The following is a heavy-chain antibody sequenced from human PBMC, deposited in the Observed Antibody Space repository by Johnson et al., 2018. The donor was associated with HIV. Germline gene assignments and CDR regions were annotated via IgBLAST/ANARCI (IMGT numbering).Heavy chain of an antibody. V-gene: IGHV3-23*04. CDR3: ASSSRASFIMITFGGDAFDI. J-gene: IGHJ3*02. Sequence: VQLVESGGGLVQPGGSLRLSCAASGFTFSSYAMSWVRQAPGKGLEWVSAISGSGGSTYYADSVKGRFTISRDNSKNTLYLQMNSLRAEDTAVYYCASSSRASFIMITFGGDAFDIWGQGTMVTVSS. CDR1: GFTFSSYA. CDR2: ISGSGGST. D-gene: IGHD3-16*01.